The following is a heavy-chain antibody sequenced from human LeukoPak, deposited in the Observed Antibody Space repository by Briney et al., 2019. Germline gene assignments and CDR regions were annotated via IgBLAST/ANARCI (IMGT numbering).Heavy chain of an antibody. CDR3: AKNTRYCSSTSCYSNWFDP. D-gene: IGHD2-2*01. CDR2: IKQDGSEK. CDR1: GFTFSSYW. V-gene: IGHV3-7*03. Sequence: GGSLRLSCAASGFTFSSYWMSWVRQAPGKGLEWVANIKQDGSEKYYVDSVKGRFTISRDNAKNSLYLQMNSLRAEDTAVYYCAKNTRYCSSTSCYSNWFDPWGQGTLVTVSS. J-gene: IGHJ5*02.